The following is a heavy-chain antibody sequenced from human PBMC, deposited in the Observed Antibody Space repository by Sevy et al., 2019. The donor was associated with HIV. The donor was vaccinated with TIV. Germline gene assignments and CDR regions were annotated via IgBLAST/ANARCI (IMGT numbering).Heavy chain of an antibody. D-gene: IGHD3-3*01. Sequence: GGSLRLSCAASGFTFSSYGMHWVRQAPGKGLEWVAVISYDGSNKYYADSVKGRFTISRDNSKNTLYLQMNSLRAEDTAVYYCAKEGDYDFWGGYYTPYYYYGMDVWGQGTTVTVSS. CDR1: GFTFSSYG. CDR2: ISYDGSNK. J-gene: IGHJ6*02. V-gene: IGHV3-30*18. CDR3: AKEGDYDFWGGYYTPYYYYGMDV.